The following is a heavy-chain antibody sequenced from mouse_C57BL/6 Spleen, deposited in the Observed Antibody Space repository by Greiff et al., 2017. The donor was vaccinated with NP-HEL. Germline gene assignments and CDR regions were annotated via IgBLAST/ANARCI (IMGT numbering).Heavy chain of an antibody. CDR3: ARYIDYDYDVFAY. CDR1: GFTFTDYY. V-gene: IGHV7-3*01. J-gene: IGHJ3*01. CDR2: IRNKANSYTT. Sequence: EVQGVESGGGLVQPGGSLSLSCAASGFTFTDYYMSWVRQPPGKALEWLGFIRNKANSYTTEYSASVKGRFTISRDNSQSILYLQMKALRAEDSATYYCARYIDYDYDVFAYWGQGTLVTVSA. D-gene: IGHD2-4*01.